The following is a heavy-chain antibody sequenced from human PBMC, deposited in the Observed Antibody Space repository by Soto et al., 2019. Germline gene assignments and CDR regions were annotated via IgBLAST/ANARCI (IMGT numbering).Heavy chain of an antibody. CDR2: ISYDGSNK. Sequence: QVQLVESGGGVVQPGRSLRLSCAASGFTFSSYGMHWVRQAPGKGLEWVAVISYDGSNKYYADSVKGRFTISRDNSKNTLYLQMNSLRAEDTAVYYCAKDQPMIVVVTHRYYGMDVWGQGTTVTVSS. D-gene: IGHD3-22*01. CDR3: AKDQPMIVVVTHRYYGMDV. CDR1: GFTFSSYG. V-gene: IGHV3-30*18. J-gene: IGHJ6*02.